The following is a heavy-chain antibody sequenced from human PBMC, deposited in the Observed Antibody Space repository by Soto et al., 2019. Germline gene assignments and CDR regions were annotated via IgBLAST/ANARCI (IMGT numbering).Heavy chain of an antibody. CDR1: GFTLSNYA. J-gene: IGHJ4*02. CDR2: ITKNGRNK. D-gene: IGHD2-8*01. CDR3: GRCNGVDCRSPFDY. V-gene: IGHV3-30*03. Sequence: QVQLVESGGGVVQPGGSLRLSCAASGFTLSNYATHRVRQAPGKGLEWVADITKNGRNKDYADSVKGRLAISRDNSKNTLELQTNSLRVEDTAMYYCGRCNGVDCRSPFDYWGQGPLVTVSS.